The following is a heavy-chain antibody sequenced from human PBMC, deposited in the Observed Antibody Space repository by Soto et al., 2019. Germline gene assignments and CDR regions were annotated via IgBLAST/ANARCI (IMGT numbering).Heavy chain of an antibody. D-gene: IGHD3-22*01. J-gene: IGHJ3*02. V-gene: IGHV1-18*01. Sequence: GASVKVSCKASGYTFTSYGISWVRQAPGQGLEWMGWISAYNGNTNYAQKLQGRVTMTTDTSTSTAYMELRSLRSDDTAVYYCARDPTRAGQTVVVITNAFDIWGQGTMVTVSS. CDR2: ISAYNGNT. CDR1: GYTFTSYG. CDR3: ARDPTRAGQTVVVITNAFDI.